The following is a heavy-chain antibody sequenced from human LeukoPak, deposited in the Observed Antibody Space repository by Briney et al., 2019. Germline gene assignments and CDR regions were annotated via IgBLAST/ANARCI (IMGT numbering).Heavy chain of an antibody. D-gene: IGHD3-16*01. CDR2: IYYSGST. CDR3: ARGPGAHLGGDYAFDI. V-gene: IGHV4-59*01. J-gene: IGHJ3*02. CDR1: GGSISSYY. Sequence: PSETLSLTCTVSGGSISSYYWSWIRQPPGKGLEWIGYIYYSGSTNYNPSLKSRVTISVDTSKNQFSLKLSSVTAADTAVYYCARGPGAHLGGDYAFDIWGQGTMVTVSS.